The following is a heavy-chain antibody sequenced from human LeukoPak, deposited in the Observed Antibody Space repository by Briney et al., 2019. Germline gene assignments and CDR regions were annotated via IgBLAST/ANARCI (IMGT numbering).Heavy chain of an antibody. D-gene: IGHD3-9*01. CDR2: IYDSGST. Sequence: SETLSLTCTVSGGSIRSYHWSWIRQPPGKRLEWIGYIYDSGSTNYNPSLKSRVTISIDTSKKQFSLKLTSVTAADTAVYYCARHVLRYFDWPPGAFDIWGQGTMVTVSS. J-gene: IGHJ3*02. V-gene: IGHV4-59*08. CDR3: ARHVLRYFDWPPGAFDI. CDR1: GGSIRSYH.